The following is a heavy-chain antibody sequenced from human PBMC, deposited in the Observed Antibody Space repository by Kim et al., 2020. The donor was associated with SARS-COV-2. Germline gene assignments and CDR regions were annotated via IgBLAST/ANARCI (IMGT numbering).Heavy chain of an antibody. J-gene: IGHJ3*02. CDR2: IYPGDSDT. CDR1: GYSFTSSL. D-gene: IGHD3-16*01. V-gene: IGHV5-51*01. CDR3: ARDSYGEFGGAFDI. Sequence: GESLKISCKGSGYSFTSSLTGLVRQMPGKGLEWMGSIYPGDSDTRYSPSFQGQVTISADKSISTAYLQWSSLKASDTAMYYCARDSYGEFGGAFDIWGQGTKVSHSS.